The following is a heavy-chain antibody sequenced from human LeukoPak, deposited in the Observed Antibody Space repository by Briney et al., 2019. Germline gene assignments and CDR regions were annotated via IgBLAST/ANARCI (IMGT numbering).Heavy chain of an antibody. CDR3: ASDDY. J-gene: IGHJ4*02. Sequence: GGSLRLSCEASGFTFSSYAMHWVRQAPGKGLEWVAVISYDGSNKYYADSVKGRFTISRDNSKNTLYLQMNSLRAEDTAVYYCASDDYWGQGTLVTVSS. CDR1: GFTFSSYA. V-gene: IGHV3-30-3*01. CDR2: ISYDGSNK.